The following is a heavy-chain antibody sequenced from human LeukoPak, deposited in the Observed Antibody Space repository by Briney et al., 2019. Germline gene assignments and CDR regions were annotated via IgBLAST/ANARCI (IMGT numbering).Heavy chain of an antibody. D-gene: IGHD6-19*01. CDR1: GYTFTSYG. Sequence: ASVKVSCKASGYTFTSYGISWVRQAPGQGLEWMVCISTYNGNTNYSQKVQGRVTMTTDTFTSTAYMELRSPRSDDTAVYCGARDYSSGWPNFDYWGQGTLVTVSS. V-gene: IGHV1-18*01. CDR2: ISTYNGNT. J-gene: IGHJ4*02. CDR3: ARDYSSGWPNFDY.